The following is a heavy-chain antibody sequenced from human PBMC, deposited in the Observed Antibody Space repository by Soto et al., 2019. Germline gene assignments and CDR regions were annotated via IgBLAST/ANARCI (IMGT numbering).Heavy chain of an antibody. D-gene: IGHD6-6*01. V-gene: IGHV1-69*06. J-gene: IGHJ6*02. CDR2: IIPIFGTA. CDR1: GGTFSSYA. CDR3: YIEYSSSSGFYYYGMDV. Sequence: PGASVKVSCKASGGTFSSYAISWVRQAPGQGLEWMGGIIPIFGTANYAQKFQGRVTITADKSTSTAYMELSSLRSEDTAVYYCYIEYSSSSGFYYYGMDVWGQGTTVTVSS.